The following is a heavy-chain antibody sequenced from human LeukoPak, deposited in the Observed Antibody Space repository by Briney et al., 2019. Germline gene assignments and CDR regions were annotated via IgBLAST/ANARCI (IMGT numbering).Heavy chain of an antibody. D-gene: IGHD3-10*01. J-gene: IGHJ3*02. CDR1: GYMFTSFW. CDR2: IYPSDSDT. V-gene: IGHV5-51*01. Sequence: GESLKISCKGSGYMFTSFWIAWVRQMPGKGLECMGVIYPSDSDTKYSPSFQGQVTISADRSINTAYLQWSSLKASDTAMYYCARRYYYGSGSLGAFDIWGQGTMVTVSS. CDR3: ARRYYYGSGSLGAFDI.